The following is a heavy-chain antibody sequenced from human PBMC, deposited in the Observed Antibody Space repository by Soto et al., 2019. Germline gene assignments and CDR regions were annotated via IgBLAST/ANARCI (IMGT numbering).Heavy chain of an antibody. V-gene: IGHV3-64*01. CDR1: GFTLSGYA. Sequence: EVQLAESGGGLAQPGGSLRLSCAASGFTLSGYAMDWVRQAPGKGLEYVSGISSNGVGTYYANSVQGRFTISRDNSKNTVYHQMGSLRPEDMAVYYWARRAGPDIYYIDVWGKGTTVTVS. D-gene: IGHD6-13*01. CDR3: ARRAGPDIYYIDV. J-gene: IGHJ6*03. CDR2: ISSNGVGT.